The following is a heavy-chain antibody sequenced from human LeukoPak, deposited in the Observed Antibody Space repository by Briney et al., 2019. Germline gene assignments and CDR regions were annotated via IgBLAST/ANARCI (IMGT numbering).Heavy chain of an antibody. V-gene: IGHV4-59*01. J-gene: IGHJ6*03. Sequence: SETLSLTCTVSGGSISSYYWSWIRQPPGKGLEWIGYIYYSGSTNYNPSLKSRVTISVDTSKDQFSLKLSSVTAADTAVYYCASARRRGSYYYYYYYMDVWGKGTTVTVSS. D-gene: IGHD5-12*01. CDR3: ASARRRGSYYYYYYYMDV. CDR1: GGSISSYY. CDR2: IYYSGST.